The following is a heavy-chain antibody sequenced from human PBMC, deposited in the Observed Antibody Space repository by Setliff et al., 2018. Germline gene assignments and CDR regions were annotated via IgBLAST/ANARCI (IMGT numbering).Heavy chain of an antibody. J-gene: IGHJ3*02. D-gene: IGHD1-26*01. CDR2: VGYNGNT. V-gene: IGHV4-59*01. CDR1: GGSINNYH. CDR3: ARWGENSGRPDWRAFDI. Sequence: SETLSLTCTVSGGSINNYHWNWIRQPPGKGLEWIGYVGYNGNTHYNPSLNSRVTMSVDTSKNQFSLKLTSVSAADTAVYYCARWGENSGRPDWRAFDIWGQGTMVTLSS.